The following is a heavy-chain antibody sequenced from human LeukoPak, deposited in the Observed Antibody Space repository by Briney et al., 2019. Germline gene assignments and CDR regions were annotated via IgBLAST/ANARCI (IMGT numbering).Heavy chain of an antibody. V-gene: IGHV4-4*07. CDR3: AREPTSGREPTSGRPLDY. Sequence: SETLSLTCTVSGGSISGYFWSWIRQPAGKGLERIGRIYSSGSNNYSPSLKSRVTMSLDTSKNHLSLNLSSVTAADTAVYYCAREPTSGREPTSGRPLDYWGQGTLVTVSS. J-gene: IGHJ4*02. D-gene: IGHD5-12*01. CDR1: GGSISGYF. CDR2: IYSSGSN.